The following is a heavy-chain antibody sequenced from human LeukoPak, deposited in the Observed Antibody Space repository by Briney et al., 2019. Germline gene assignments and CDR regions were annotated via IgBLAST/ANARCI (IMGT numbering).Heavy chain of an antibody. CDR2: ISSSGSTI. D-gene: IGHD3-3*01. CDR3: ARGLLPPADFWSGYSFDY. J-gene: IGHJ4*02. CDR1: GFTFSDYY. V-gene: IGHV3-11*04. Sequence: GGSLRLSCAASGFTFSDYYMSWIRQAPGKGLEWVSYISSSGSTIYYADSVKGRFTISRDNAKNSLYLQMNSLRAEDTAVYYCARGLLPPADFWSGYSFDYWGQGTLVTVSS.